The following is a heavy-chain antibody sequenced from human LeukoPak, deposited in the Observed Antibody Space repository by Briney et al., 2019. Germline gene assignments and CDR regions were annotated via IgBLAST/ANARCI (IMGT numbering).Heavy chain of an antibody. V-gene: IGHV4-4*02. CDR3: ARQDFFDSSGYLGVNY. J-gene: IGHJ4*02. Sequence: PSGTLSLTCAVPGGSISSSNWWSWVRQPPGKGLEWIGEIYHSGSTNYNPSLKSRVTISVDTSKNQFSLKLSSVTAADTAVYYCARQDFFDSSGYLGVNYWGQGALVTVSS. D-gene: IGHD3-22*01. CDR1: GGSISSSNW. CDR2: IYHSGST.